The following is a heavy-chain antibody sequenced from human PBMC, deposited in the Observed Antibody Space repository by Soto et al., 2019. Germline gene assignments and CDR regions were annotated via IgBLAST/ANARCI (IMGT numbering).Heavy chain of an antibody. V-gene: IGHV4-59*01. D-gene: IGHD3-10*01. J-gene: IGHJ6*02. CDR1: GGSISSYY. CDR3: ARGPGGSGSYRPPPYYFYYGMDV. CDR2: VYDSGST. Sequence: SETLSLTCTVSGGSISSYYWGWIRQPPGKGLEWIGHVYDSGSTNYNPSLKGRVSISIDTSKNQFSLKLTSVTAADTAVFYCARGPGGSGSYRPPPYYFYYGMDVWGQGTTVTVSS.